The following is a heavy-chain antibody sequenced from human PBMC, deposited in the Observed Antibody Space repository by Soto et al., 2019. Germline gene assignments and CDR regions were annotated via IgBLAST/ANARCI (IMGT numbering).Heavy chain of an antibody. CDR3: AKGGSSSSLDN. Sequence: QVQVVESGGGVVQPGRSLRLSCAASGFTFNTYGMHWVRQAPGKGLEWLAFISYDGSKKYYRDSVEGRFTISRDNSRTTLYLQMNSLRAEDTAVYYCAKGGSSSSLDNWGQGTLVTVSS. D-gene: IGHD6-6*01. CDR1: GFTFNTYG. J-gene: IGHJ4*02. V-gene: IGHV3-30*18. CDR2: ISYDGSKK.